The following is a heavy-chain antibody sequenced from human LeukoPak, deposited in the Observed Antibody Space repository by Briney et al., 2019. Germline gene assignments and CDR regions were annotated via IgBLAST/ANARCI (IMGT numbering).Heavy chain of an antibody. V-gene: IGHV4-59*01. D-gene: IGHD5-18*01. Sequence: SETLSLTCTVSVGSISTYYWNWIRQTPGKGLEGIGHISYGNTDYNPSLKSRVTISVGTSKNQFSLKLTSVTAADTAVYYCARDKAHSYGRYFDPWGQGALVTVSS. J-gene: IGHJ5*02. CDR1: VGSISTYY. CDR3: ARDKAHSYGRYFDP. CDR2: ISYGNT.